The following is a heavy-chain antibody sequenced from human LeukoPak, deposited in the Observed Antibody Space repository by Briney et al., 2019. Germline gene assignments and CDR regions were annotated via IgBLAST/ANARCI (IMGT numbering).Heavy chain of an antibody. D-gene: IGHD3-10*01. CDR1: GFTFSSYA. J-gene: IGHJ4*02. V-gene: IGHV3-23*01. CDR3: AKDADSIWFGELLLNPYFDY. CDR2: ISGSGGST. Sequence: GGSLRLSCAASGFTFSSYAMSWVRQAPGKGLEWVSAISGSGGSTYYADSVKGRFTISRDNSKNTLYLQMNSLRAEDTAVYYCAKDADSIWFGELLLNPYFDYWGQGTLVTVSS.